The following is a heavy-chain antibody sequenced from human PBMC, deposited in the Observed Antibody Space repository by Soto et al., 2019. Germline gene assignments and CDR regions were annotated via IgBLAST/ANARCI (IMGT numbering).Heavy chain of an antibody. CDR1: GFVVTDNY. D-gene: IGHD6-19*01. Sequence: EVPLVETGGGLTQPGGSLRLSCSASGFVVTDNYMTWVRQAPGKGLEWVSVIYNTGTTYYADSVKGRFTISWDISKNALDLQMNNLTIDDSAVYFCASETHGYSNGWSIWGHGTMVTVSS. CDR2: IYNTGTT. J-gene: IGHJ3*02. V-gene: IGHV3-53*02. CDR3: ASETHGYSNGWSI.